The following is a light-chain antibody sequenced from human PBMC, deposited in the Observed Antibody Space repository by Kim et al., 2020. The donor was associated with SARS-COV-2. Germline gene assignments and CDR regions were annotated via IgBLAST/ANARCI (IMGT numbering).Light chain of an antibody. V-gene: IGKV3-11*01. Sequence: EIVLTQSPAALSMSPGERATLSCRASQSVRSFLAWYQQKPGQAPRLLIYDASNRATGIPARFSGSGSGTDFSLTISTLEAEDFAVYYCQQRSAWPHTFGGGTRVEI. J-gene: IGKJ4*01. CDR3: QQRSAWPHT. CDR1: QSVRSF. CDR2: DAS.